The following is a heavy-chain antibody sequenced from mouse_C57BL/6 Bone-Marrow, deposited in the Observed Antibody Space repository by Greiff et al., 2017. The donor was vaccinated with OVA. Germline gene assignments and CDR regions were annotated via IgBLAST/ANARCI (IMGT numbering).Heavy chain of an antibody. V-gene: IGHV1-82*01. Sequence: QVQLQQSGPELVKPGASVKISCKASGYAFSSSWMNWVKQRPGKGLEWIGRIYPGDGDTNYNGKFKGKATLTADKSSSTAYMQRSSLTSEDSAVYFCARGSNRFAYWGQGTLVTVSA. CDR3: ARGSNRFAY. CDR2: IYPGDGDT. D-gene: IGHD2-5*01. CDR1: GYAFSSSW. J-gene: IGHJ3*01.